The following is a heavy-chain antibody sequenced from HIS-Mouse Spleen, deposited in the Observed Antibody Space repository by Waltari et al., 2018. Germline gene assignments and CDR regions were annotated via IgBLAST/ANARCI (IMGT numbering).Heavy chain of an antibody. CDR2: IDWDDDK. V-gene: IGHV2-70*15. D-gene: IGHD6-19*01. CDR1: GFSLSTIGIL. J-gene: IGHJ4*02. Sequence: QVTLRESGPALVKPTQTLTLTCTFSGFSLSTIGILVSLIRHPPGKALEWLARIDWDDDKYYSTSLKTRLTISKDTSKNQVVLTMTNMDPVDTATYYCARIAEGYSSGWYAFDYWGQGTLVTVSS. CDR3: ARIAEGYSSGWYAFDY.